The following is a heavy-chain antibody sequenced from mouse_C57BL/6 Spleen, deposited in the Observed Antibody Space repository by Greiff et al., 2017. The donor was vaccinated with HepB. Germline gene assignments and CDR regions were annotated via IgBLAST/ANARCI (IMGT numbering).Heavy chain of an antibody. D-gene: IGHD1-1*01. J-gene: IGHJ2*01. CDR3: ARHGSFYYYGSSPFDY. CDR2: FYPGSGSI. V-gene: IGHV1-62-2*01. Sequence: QVQLKESGAELVKPGASVKLSCKASGYTFTEYTIHWVKQRSGQGLEWIGWFYPGSGSIKYNEKFKDKATLTADKSSSTVYMELSRLTSEDSAVYFCARHGSFYYYGSSPFDYWGQGTTLTVSS. CDR1: GYTFTEYT.